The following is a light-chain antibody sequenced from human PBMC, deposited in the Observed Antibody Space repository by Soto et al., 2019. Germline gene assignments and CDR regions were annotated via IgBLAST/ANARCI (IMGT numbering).Light chain of an antibody. V-gene: IGKV3-20*01. CDR2: GTS. J-gene: IGKJ1*01. Sequence: EIVLTQSPGTLSLSPGERATLSCRASQTVRSTYLAWYQHKPGQAPTLHIYGTSSRATGLPDRFSGSGSGTDFTLTISRLEPEDFAVYYCQQYDTPPQTFGQGTKVEIK. CDR3: QQYDTPPQT. CDR1: QTVRSTY.